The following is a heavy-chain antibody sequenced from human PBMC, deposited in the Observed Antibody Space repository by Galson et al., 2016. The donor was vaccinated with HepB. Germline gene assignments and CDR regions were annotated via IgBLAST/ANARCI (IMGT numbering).Heavy chain of an antibody. CDR1: GFAVNSDY. J-gene: IGHJ5*02. D-gene: IGHD2-21*02. V-gene: IGHV3-53*01. CDR2: IYSGGRT. CDR3: ARGPTVTFYGGPTWFDL. Sequence: SLRLSCAVSGFAVNSDYMNWIRQAPGKGLEWISVIYSGGRTTYGDSVKGRFTISRVRSKNTLSLQMNRRRAEDTAVYYCARGPTVTFYGGPTWFDLWGQGTVVTVSS.